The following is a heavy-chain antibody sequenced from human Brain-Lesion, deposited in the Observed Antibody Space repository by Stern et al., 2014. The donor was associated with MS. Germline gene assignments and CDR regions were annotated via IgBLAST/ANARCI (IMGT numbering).Heavy chain of an antibody. V-gene: IGHV4-39*02. Sequence: VQLVQSGPGLVKPSETLSLTCTVSGGSIGRSSYYWGWIRQPPGKGLEWIGNIFYTGSTFYDPSLKSRFTISVDTSNNPFSLALNSVTAADTAVYYCARGAGVFDSWGQGTLVTVSP. CDR1: GGSIGRSSYY. CDR2: IFYTGST. CDR3: ARGAGVFDS. D-gene: IGHD6-19*01. J-gene: IGHJ4*02.